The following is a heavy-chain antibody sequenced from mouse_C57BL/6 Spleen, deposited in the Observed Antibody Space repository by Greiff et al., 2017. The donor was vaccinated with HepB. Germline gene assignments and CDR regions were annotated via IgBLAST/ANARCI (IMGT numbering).Heavy chain of an antibody. CDR2: ISYDGSN. J-gene: IGHJ1*03. CDR3: ARGIYDGYSWYFDV. Sequence: EVKLMESGPGLVKPSQSLSLTCSVTGYSITSGYYWNWIRQFPGNKLEWMGYISYDGSNNYNPSLKNRIPITRDTSKNQFFLKLNSVTTEDTATYYCARGIYDGYSWYFDVWGTGTTVTVSS. V-gene: IGHV3-6*01. CDR1: GYSITSGYY. D-gene: IGHD2-3*01.